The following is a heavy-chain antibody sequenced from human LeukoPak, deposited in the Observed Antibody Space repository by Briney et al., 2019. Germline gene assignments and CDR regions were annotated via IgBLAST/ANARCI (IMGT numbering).Heavy chain of an antibody. CDR1: GFTFSSYS. CDR2: ISSSSSYI. D-gene: IGHD3-22*01. Sequence: GGSLRLSCAASGFTFSSYSMNWVRQAPGKGLEWVSSISSSSSYIYYADSGEGRFTISRDNAKNSLYLQMNSLRAEDTAVYYCARVRPEYYYDSSGYSEPFYWGQGTLVTVSS. J-gene: IGHJ4*02. CDR3: ARVRPEYYYDSSGYSEPFY. V-gene: IGHV3-21*01.